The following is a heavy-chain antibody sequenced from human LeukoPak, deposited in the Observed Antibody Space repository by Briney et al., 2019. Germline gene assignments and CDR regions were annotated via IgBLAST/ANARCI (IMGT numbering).Heavy chain of an antibody. J-gene: IGHJ5*02. D-gene: IGHD1-1*01. Sequence: SETLSLTCTVSGGSISSGSYYWSWIRQPAGKGLEWIGRIYTSGSTNYNPSLKSRVTISVDTSKNQFSLKLSSVTAADTAVYYCARSRLYNWNVWFDPWGQGTLVTVSS. CDR2: IYTSGST. V-gene: IGHV4-61*02. CDR3: ARSRLYNWNVWFDP. CDR1: GGSISSGSYY.